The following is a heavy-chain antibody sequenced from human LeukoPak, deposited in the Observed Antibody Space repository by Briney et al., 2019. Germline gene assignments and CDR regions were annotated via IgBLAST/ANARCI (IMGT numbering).Heavy chain of an antibody. V-gene: IGHV3-74*01. CDR2: IASDGSST. CDR3: ARVDGDYGFDY. J-gene: IGHJ4*02. Sequence: GGSLRLSCAASGFTFSSYWMNWVRQAPGKGLVWVSRIASDGSSTTYADSVKGRFSISRDNAKNTLYLQMNSLRVEDTAVYYCARVDGDYGFDYWGQGTLVTVSS. CDR1: GFTFSSYW. D-gene: IGHD4-17*01.